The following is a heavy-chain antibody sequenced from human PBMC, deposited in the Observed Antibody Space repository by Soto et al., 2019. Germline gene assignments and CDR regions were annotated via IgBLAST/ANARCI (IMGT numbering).Heavy chain of an antibody. J-gene: IGHJ4*02. CDR3: ATYYYGSGTLLPWGFDY. Sequence: QVQLVQSGAEVKKPGSSVKVSCKASGGTFSSYAISWVRQAPGQGLEWMGGIIPIFGTANYAQKFQGRVTITADESTSTAYMELSSLRSEDTAVYYCATYYYGSGTLLPWGFDYWGQGTLVTVSS. CDR1: GGTFSSYA. V-gene: IGHV1-69*01. D-gene: IGHD3-10*01. CDR2: IIPIFGTA.